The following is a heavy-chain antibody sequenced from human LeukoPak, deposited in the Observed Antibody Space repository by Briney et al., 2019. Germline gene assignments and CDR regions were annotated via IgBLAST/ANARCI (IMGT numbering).Heavy chain of an antibody. V-gene: IGHV3-21*01. CDR1: GFIFSSYG. CDR2: ISSGGAYT. J-gene: IGHJ6*03. Sequence: GGSLRLTCTGSGFIFSSYGLFWVRQAPGKGLEWVSAISSGGAYTYYADSVKGRFTISRDNALNSVSLQMNGLRAEDTAIYYCARFGGGSCSGSSCYDYYVDAWGKGTTVTVSS. CDR3: ARFGGGSCSGSSCYDYYVDA. D-gene: IGHD2-15*01.